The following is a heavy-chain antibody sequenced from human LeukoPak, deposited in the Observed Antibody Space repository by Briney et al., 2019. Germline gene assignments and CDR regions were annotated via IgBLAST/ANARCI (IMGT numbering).Heavy chain of an antibody. Sequence: GGSLRLSCAASGFTFSSYAMHWVRQAPGKGLEWVAVMSYDGSNKYYADSVKGRFTISRDNSKNTLYLQMNSLRAEDTAVYYCARDLLTLPIAAAGTFDYWGQGTLVTVSS. V-gene: IGHV3-30*04. CDR1: GFTFSSYA. D-gene: IGHD6-13*01. CDR2: MSYDGSNK. J-gene: IGHJ4*02. CDR3: ARDLLTLPIAAAGTFDY.